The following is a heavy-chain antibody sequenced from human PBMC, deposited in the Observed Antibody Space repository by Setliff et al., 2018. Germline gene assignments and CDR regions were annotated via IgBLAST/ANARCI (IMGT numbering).Heavy chain of an antibody. J-gene: IGHJ4*02. CDR2: IYHGGDT. CDR3: ARLSSRSHPNFDY. CDR1: GGSINSGVYY. D-gene: IGHD6-13*01. Sequence: PSETLSLTCTVSGGSINSGVYYWGWIRQPPGKGLEWIGRIYHGGDTYYNPSLKSRVTISVDTSKNQFSLNLSSVTAADMAVYYCARLSSRSHPNFDYWGQGTLVTVS. V-gene: IGHV4-39*01.